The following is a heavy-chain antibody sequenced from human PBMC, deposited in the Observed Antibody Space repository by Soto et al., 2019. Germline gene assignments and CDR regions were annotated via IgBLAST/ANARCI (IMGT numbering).Heavy chain of an antibody. J-gene: IGHJ4*02. D-gene: IGHD6-13*01. CDR1: GYTFTGYY. Sequence: AASVKVSCKASGYTFTGYYMHWVRQAPGQGLEWMGWINPNSGGTNYAQKFQGWVTMTRDTSISTAYMELSRLRSDDTAVYYCARGRSSSWYDPYDYWGQGTLVTVSS. CDR2: INPNSGGT. CDR3: ARGRSSSWYDPYDY. V-gene: IGHV1-2*04.